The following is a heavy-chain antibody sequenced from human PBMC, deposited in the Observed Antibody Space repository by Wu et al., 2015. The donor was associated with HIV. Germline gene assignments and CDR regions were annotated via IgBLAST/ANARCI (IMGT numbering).Heavy chain of an antibody. V-gene: IGHV1-8*01. D-gene: IGHD3-10*01. CDR3: ATGFYKSIWFEFDALAY. CDR2: MNPNSGNT. CDR1: GYTFTSYD. J-gene: IGHJ4*02. Sequence: QVQLVQSGAEVKKPGASVKVSCKASGYTFTSYDINWVRQATGQGLEWMGWMNPNSGNTGYAQKFQGRVTMTRNTSISTAYMELSSLRSEDTAVYYCATGFYKSIWFEFDALAYWGQGTLVTVSS.